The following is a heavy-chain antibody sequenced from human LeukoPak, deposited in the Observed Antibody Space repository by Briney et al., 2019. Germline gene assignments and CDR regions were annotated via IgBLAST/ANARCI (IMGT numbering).Heavy chain of an antibody. J-gene: IGHJ4*02. Sequence: SETLSLTCTVSGYSISSGYYWGWIRQPPGKGLEWIGSIYHSGSTYYNPSLKSRVTISVDTSKNQFSLKLSSVTAADTAVYYCARGAYGDYAGGLDYWGQGTLVTVSS. CDR1: GYSISSGYY. CDR3: ARGAYGDYAGGLDY. D-gene: IGHD4-17*01. V-gene: IGHV4-38-2*02. CDR2: IYHSGST.